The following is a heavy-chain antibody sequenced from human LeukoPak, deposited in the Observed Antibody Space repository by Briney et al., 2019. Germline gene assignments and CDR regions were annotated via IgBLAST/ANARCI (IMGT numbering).Heavy chain of an antibody. J-gene: IGHJ5*02. D-gene: IGHD2-2*02. Sequence: GESLKISCKGSGYTFTGYYMHWVRQAPGQGLEWMGRINPNSGGTNYAQKFQGRVTMTRDTSISTAYMELSRLRSDDTAVYYCARGRLVVPAAILWFDPWGQGTLVTVSS. CDR2: INPNSGGT. CDR1: GYTFTGYY. V-gene: IGHV1-2*06. CDR3: ARGRLVVPAAILWFDP.